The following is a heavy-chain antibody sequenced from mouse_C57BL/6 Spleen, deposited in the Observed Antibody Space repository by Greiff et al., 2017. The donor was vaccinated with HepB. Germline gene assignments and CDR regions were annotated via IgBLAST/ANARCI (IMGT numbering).Heavy chain of an antibody. V-gene: IGHV1-50*01. CDR1: GYTFTSYW. Sequence: QVQLQQPGAELVKPGASVKLSCKASGYTFTSYWMQWVKQRPGQGLEWIGEIDPSDSYTNYNQKFKGKATLTVDTSSSTAYMQLSSLTSEDSAVDYCASYYGYLYAMDYWGQGTSVTVSS. CDR3: ASYYGYLYAMDY. D-gene: IGHD2-9*01. J-gene: IGHJ4*01. CDR2: IDPSDSYT.